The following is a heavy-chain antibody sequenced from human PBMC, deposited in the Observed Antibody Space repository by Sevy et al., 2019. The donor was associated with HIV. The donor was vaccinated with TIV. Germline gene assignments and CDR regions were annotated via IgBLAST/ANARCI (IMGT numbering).Heavy chain of an antibody. D-gene: IGHD6-19*01. CDR1: GFTFSNYG. V-gene: IGHV3-33*01. CDR2: IWYDGSNK. J-gene: IGHJ4*02. Sequence: GGSLRLSCAASGFTFSNYGMHWVRQAPGKGLEWVAIIWYDGSNKYYADSVKGRFTISRDNSKNTLYLQINSLRSEDTAVNYCGRDEGGQWSRNCDYWGQGTLVTVSS. CDR3: GRDEGGQWSRNCDY.